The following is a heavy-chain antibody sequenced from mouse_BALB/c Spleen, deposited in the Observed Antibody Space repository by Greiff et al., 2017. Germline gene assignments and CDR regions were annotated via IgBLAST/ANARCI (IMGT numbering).Heavy chain of an antibody. CDR3: AIYYFDY. CDR2: IYPGDGDT. V-gene: IGHV1-82*01. CDR1: GYAFSSSW. Sequence: VQLQQSGPELVKPGASVKISCKASGYAFSSSWMNWVKQRPGQGLEWIGRIYPGDGDTNYNGKFKGKATLTADKSSSTAYMQLSSLTSVDSAVYFCAIYYFDYWGQGTTLTVSS. J-gene: IGHJ2*01.